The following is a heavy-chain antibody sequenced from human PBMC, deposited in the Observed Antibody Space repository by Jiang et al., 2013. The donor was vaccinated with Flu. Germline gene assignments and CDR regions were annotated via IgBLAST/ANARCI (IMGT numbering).Heavy chain of an antibody. Sequence: YRSKWYNDYAVSVKSRITINPDTSKNQFSLQLNSVTPEDTAVYYCARDLGAYYDSSGYYTYNWFDPWGQGTLVTVSS. CDR2: YRSKWYN. D-gene: IGHD3-22*01. CDR3: ARDLGAYYDSSGYYTYNWFDP. J-gene: IGHJ5*02. V-gene: IGHV6-1*01.